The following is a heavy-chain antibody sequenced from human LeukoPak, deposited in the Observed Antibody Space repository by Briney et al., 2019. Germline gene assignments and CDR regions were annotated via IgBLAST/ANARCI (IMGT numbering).Heavy chain of an antibody. J-gene: IGHJ3*02. Sequence: ASVKVSCKVSGYTLTELSMHWVRQAPGKGLEWMGGFDPEDGETIYAQKFQGRVTMTEDTSTDTAYMELSSLRSEDTAVYYCTTDVAWFGDAFDIWGQGTMVTVSS. CDR3: TTDVAWFGDAFDI. D-gene: IGHD3-10*01. CDR1: GYTLTELS. CDR2: FDPEDGET. V-gene: IGHV1-24*01.